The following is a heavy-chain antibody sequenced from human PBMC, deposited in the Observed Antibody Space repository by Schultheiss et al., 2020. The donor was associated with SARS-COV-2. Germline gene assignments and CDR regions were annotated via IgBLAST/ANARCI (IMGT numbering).Heavy chain of an antibody. D-gene: IGHD4/OR15-4a*01. CDR3: ARGSDYGSTEGP. CDR2: INHNGIS. V-gene: IGHV4-61*08. Sequence: SETLSLTCTVSGGSISSGGYYWSWIRQHPGKGLEWVGYINHNGISNYNPSLKSRVTISVDTSKNQFSLNVSSVTAADTAVYYCARGSDYGSTEGPWGQGTLVTVSS. CDR1: GGSISSGGYY. J-gene: IGHJ5*02.